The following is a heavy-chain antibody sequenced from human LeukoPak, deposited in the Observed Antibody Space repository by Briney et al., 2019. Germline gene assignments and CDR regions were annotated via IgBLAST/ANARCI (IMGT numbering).Heavy chain of an antibody. Sequence: PGGSLRLSCAASGFTFSSYAMSWVRQAPGKGLEWVSSIGGSAGPTYYADSVKGRFTISRDNSKNTLYLQMNSLRAEDTAVYYCAKARYCSSTSCFAGQFAPWGQGTLVTVSS. V-gene: IGHV3-23*01. CDR2: IGGSAGPT. CDR1: GFTFSSYA. CDR3: AKARYCSSTSCFAGQFAP. J-gene: IGHJ5*02. D-gene: IGHD2-2*01.